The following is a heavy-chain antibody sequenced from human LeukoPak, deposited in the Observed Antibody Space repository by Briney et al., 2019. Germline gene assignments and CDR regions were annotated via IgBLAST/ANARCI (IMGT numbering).Heavy chain of an antibody. D-gene: IGHD5-12*01. CDR2: IYYSGST. J-gene: IGHJ4*02. V-gene: IGHV4-59*12. CDR3: ARVVTTLQVRYFDY. CDR1: GGSISSYY. Sequence: PSETLSLTCTVSGGSISSYYWSWIRQPPGKGLEWIGYIYYSGSTNYNPSLKSRVTISVDTSKNQFSLKLSSVTAADTAVYYCARVVTTLQVRYFDYWGQGTLVTVSS.